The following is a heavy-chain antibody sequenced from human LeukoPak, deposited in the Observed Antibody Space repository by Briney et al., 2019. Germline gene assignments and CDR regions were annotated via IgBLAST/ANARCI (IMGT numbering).Heavy chain of an antibody. CDR3: ARDSSSWDYYYGMDV. D-gene: IGHD6-13*01. V-gene: IGHV3-33*01. CDR2: IWYDGSNE. Sequence: GGSLRLSCAASGFTFSSYGMHWVRQAPGKGLEWVAVIWYDGSNEYYADSVKGRFTISRDNSKNTLYLQMNSLRAEDTAVYYCARDSSSWDYYYGMDVWGQGTMVTVSS. CDR1: GFTFSSYG. J-gene: IGHJ6*02.